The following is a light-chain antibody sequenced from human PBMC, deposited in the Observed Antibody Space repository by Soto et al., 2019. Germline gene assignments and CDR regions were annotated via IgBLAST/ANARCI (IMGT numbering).Light chain of an antibody. Sequence: QSALTQPASVSGSPGQSITISCTGTSSDVGSYNLVSWYQQHPGKAPKFMIYEGSKRPSGVSNRFSGSKSGNTASLTISGLQAEDEADYYCSSYSRSTAYVFGTGTKVTVL. CDR1: SSDVGSYNL. CDR3: SSYSRSTAYV. V-gene: IGLV2-14*02. CDR2: EGS. J-gene: IGLJ1*01.